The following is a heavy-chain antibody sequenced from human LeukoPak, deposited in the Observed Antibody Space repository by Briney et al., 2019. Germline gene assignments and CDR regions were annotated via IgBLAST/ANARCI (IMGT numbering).Heavy chain of an antibody. V-gene: IGHV3-23*01. CDR1: GFTLSSYA. J-gene: IGHJ4*02. Sequence: GGSLRLSCAASGFTLSSYAMSWVRQAPGKGLEWVSAISGSGGSTYYADSVKGRFTISRDNSKNTLYLQMNSLRAEDTAVYYCAKDRGGSGSYFRPHFDYWGQGTLVTVSS. CDR3: AKDRGGSGSYFRPHFDY. CDR2: ISGSGGST. D-gene: IGHD3-10*01.